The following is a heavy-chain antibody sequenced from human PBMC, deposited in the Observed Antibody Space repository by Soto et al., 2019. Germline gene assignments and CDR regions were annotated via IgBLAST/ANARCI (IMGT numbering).Heavy chain of an antibody. CDR2: INTGNGNT. V-gene: IGHV1-3*04. CDR1: GYTFISFA. J-gene: IGHJ4*02. Sequence: ASVKVSCKASGYTFISFAMHWVRQAPGQGLEWMGWINTGNGNTKYSQKFQGRVTLTRDRSASTAYMELSSLRSEDTAVYYCARRLNYGDYDLDFDYWGQGTLVTVSS. D-gene: IGHD4-17*01. CDR3: ARRLNYGDYDLDFDY.